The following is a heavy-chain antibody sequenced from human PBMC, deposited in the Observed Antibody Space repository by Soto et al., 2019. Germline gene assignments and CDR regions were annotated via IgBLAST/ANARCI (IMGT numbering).Heavy chain of an antibody. J-gene: IGHJ4*02. D-gene: IGHD3-10*01. Sequence: QVQLVESGGGVVKPGRSLRLSCAASGFTLSSYGMHWVRQAPGKGLEWVAVIWYDGSNKYYADSVKGRFTISRDNSKNTLYLQMNSLRAEDTAVYYCAAGAYYFDYWGQGTLVTVSS. CDR1: GFTLSSYG. V-gene: IGHV3-33*01. CDR2: IWYDGSNK. CDR3: AAGAYYFDY.